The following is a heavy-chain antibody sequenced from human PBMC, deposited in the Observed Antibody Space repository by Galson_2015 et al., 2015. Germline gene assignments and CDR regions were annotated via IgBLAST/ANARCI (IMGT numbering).Heavy chain of an antibody. D-gene: IGHD3-10*01. CDR2: INAGNGDT. CDR1: GYTFTRYA. Sequence: SVKVSCKASGYTFTRYAVHWVRQAPGQRLEWMGWINAGNGDTKYSQTFQARVSITRDTSANIVYMELSRLRSEDTAVYYYARDGAAGWFDPWGQGTLVTVSS. V-gene: IGHV1-3*01. J-gene: IGHJ5*02. CDR3: ARDGAAGWFDP.